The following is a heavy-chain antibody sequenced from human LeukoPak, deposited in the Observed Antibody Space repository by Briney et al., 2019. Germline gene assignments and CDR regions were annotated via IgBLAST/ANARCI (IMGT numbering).Heavy chain of an antibody. Sequence: GGSLRLSCVASGFTFGNYALTWVRQAPGKGLEWVAVISYDGSNKYYADSVKGRFTISRDNSKNTLYLQMNSLRAEDTAVYYCARDTSASIIAAAGLDYWGQGTLVTVSS. CDR1: GFTFGNYA. V-gene: IGHV3-30-3*01. J-gene: IGHJ4*02. D-gene: IGHD6-13*01. CDR2: ISYDGSNK. CDR3: ARDTSASIIAAAGLDY.